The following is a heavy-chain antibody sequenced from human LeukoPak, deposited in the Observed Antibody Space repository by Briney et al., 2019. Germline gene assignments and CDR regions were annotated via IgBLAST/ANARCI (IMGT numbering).Heavy chain of an antibody. J-gene: IGHJ4*02. Sequence: GGSLRLSCAASGFTFISYAMTWVRQAPGKGLEWVSGISGSGGSTYYADPVKGRFTISRDNSKNTLYVQMNSLRAEDTAVYYCAKSDYYDSSGYYYGSDYWGQGTLVTVSS. CDR2: ISGSGGST. CDR1: GFTFISYA. V-gene: IGHV3-23*01. CDR3: AKSDYYDSSGYYYGSDY. D-gene: IGHD3-22*01.